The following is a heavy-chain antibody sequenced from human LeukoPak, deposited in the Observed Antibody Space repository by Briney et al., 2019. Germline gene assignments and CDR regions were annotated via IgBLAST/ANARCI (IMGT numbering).Heavy chain of an antibody. V-gene: IGHV3-74*01. Sequence: GGSLRLSCAASGFTFSSYWMHWVRQAPGKGLVWVSRINSDGSSTSYADSVKGRFTISRDNSKNTLYLQMNSLRAEDTAVYYCAKTPVSGYYYFDYWGQGTLVTVSS. CDR3: AKTPVSGYYYFDY. J-gene: IGHJ4*02. D-gene: IGHD3-3*01. CDR1: GFTFSSYW. CDR2: INSDGSST.